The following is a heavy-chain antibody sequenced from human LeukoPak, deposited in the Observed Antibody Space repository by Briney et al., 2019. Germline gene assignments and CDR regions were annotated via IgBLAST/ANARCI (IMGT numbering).Heavy chain of an antibody. D-gene: IGHD3-10*01. CDR3: ARSYGSGSYYNPGDV. V-gene: IGHV3-73*01. CDR1: GFTFDDYG. Sequence: PGGSLRLSCAASGFTFDDYGMSWVRQASGKGLEWVGRIRSKANSYATAYAASVKGRFTISRDDSKNTAYLQMNSLKTEDTAVYYCARSYGSGSYYNPGDVWGKGTTVTVSS. J-gene: IGHJ6*04. CDR2: IRSKANSYAT.